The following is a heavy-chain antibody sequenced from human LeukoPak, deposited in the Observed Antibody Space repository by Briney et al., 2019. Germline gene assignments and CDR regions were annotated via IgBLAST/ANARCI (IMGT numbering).Heavy chain of an antibody. CDR1: GFTFSDYY. CDR2: ISSSGSTI. D-gene: IGHD2-21*02. J-gene: IGHJ4*02. CDR3: VREAYCGGDCYSAIDY. V-gene: IGHV3-11*01. Sequence: GGSLRLSCAASGFTFSDYYMSWIRQAPGKGLEWVSYISSSGSTIYYADSVKGRFTISRDNAKNSLYLQMNSLRAEDTAVYYCVREAYCGGDCYSAIDYWGQGTLVTVSS.